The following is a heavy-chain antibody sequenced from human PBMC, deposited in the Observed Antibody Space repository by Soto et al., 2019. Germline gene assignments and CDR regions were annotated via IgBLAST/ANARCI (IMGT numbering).Heavy chain of an antibody. D-gene: IGHD6-6*01. CDR3: AILSN. Sequence: PGGSLRLSWAASGFTFSSYNMNWVRQAPGKGLEWVSIIYSDGTTSYADSVKGRFTISRDNFKNTLHLQMNSLRAEDTAVYYCAILSNWGQGTLVTVSS. CDR1: GFTFSSYN. CDR2: IYSDGTT. J-gene: IGHJ4*02. V-gene: IGHV3-53*01.